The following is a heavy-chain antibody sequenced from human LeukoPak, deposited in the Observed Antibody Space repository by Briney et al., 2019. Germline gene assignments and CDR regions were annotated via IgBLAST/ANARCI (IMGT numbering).Heavy chain of an antibody. Sequence: SETLSLTCTVSGGSISSSSYYWGWIRQPPGKGPEWIGSIYYSGSSYYNPSLKSRVTISVDTSKNQFSLKLSSVTAADTAVYYCASPYSSSWYVKEYYFDYWGQGTLVTVSS. CDR1: GGSISSSSYY. D-gene: IGHD6-13*01. CDR3: ASPYSSSWYVKEYYFDY. J-gene: IGHJ4*02. V-gene: IGHV4-39*01. CDR2: IYYSGSS.